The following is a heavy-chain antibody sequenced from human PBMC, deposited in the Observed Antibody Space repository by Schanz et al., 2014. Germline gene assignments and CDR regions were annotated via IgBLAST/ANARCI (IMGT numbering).Heavy chain of an antibody. CDR2: ISNNGDST. CDR1: GFTFSTFA. V-gene: IGHV3-64*04. CDR3: AKYRGYYRVSGSYRELEY. J-gene: IGHJ4*02. Sequence: VQLVESGGDLVQPGGSLRLSCSASGFTFSTFAMHWVRQAPGKGLEYISAISNNGDSTYYADSVKGRFTISRDNSKNTLYLQMNSLRPEDTAVYYCAKYRGYYRVSGSYRELEYWGQGILVTVSS. D-gene: IGHD3-10*01.